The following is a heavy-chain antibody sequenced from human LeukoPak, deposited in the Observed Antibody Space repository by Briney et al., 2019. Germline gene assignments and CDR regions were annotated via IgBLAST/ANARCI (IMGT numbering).Heavy chain of an antibody. J-gene: IGHJ4*02. Sequence: GPSVKVSCKASGGTFSSYAISWVPQAPGQGLEWMRKIIPILCIANYAQKFQGRVTITADKSTSTAYMELSSLRSEDTAVYYCARVDTAMVIDYWGQGTLVTVSS. CDR1: GGTFSSYA. V-gene: IGHV1-69*04. D-gene: IGHD5-18*01. CDR3: ARVDTAMVIDY. CDR2: IIPILCIA.